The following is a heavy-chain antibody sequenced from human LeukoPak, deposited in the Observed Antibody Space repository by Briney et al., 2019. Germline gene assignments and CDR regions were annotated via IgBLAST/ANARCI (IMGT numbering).Heavy chain of an antibody. V-gene: IGHV4-30-2*01. J-gene: IGHJ4*02. Sequence: SETLSLTWAVSGGSISSGGYSWSWIRQPPGKGLEWIGYIYHSGSTYYNPSLKSRVTISVDRSKNQFSLKLSSVTAADTAVYYCARAPRTKGWYEGVYFDYWGQGTLVTVSS. D-gene: IGHD6-19*01. CDR1: GGSISSGGYS. CDR2: IYHSGST. CDR3: ARAPRTKGWYEGVYFDY.